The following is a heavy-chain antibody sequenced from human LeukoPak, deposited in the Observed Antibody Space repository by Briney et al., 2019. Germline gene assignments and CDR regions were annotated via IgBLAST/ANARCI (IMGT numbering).Heavy chain of an antibody. J-gene: IGHJ3*02. Sequence: SETLSLTSTVSGGSISSYYWSWIRQPPGKGLEWIGYIYYSGGTNYNPSLKSRVTISVDTSKNQFSLKLSSVTAADTAVYYCARAELRYVDWAHDAFDIWGQGTMVTVSS. D-gene: IGHD3-9*01. V-gene: IGHV4-59*01. CDR2: IYYSGGT. CDR1: GGSISSYY. CDR3: ARAELRYVDWAHDAFDI.